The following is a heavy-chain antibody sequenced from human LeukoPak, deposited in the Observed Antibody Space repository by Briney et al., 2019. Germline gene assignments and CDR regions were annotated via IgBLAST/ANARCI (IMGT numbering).Heavy chain of an antibody. V-gene: IGHV1-2*02. Sequence: GSVKVSCKASGHTFGDHYMHWVRQAPGQGLEWMGCINPDSGGTKYAQRVEGRVTMTRDTSISTAYMELRRLRSDDTAVYYCARVLLRAGIPEGFDPWGQGTLVTVSS. CDR2: INPDSGGT. CDR3: ARVLLRAGIPEGFDP. J-gene: IGHJ5*02. CDR1: GHTFGDHY. D-gene: IGHD1-14*01.